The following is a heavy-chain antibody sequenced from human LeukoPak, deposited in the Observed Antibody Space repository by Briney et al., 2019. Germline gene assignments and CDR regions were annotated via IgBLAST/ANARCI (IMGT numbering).Heavy chain of an antibody. J-gene: IGHJ4*02. Sequence: GGSLRLSCAASGFTFSSYAMSWVRQAPGKGLEWVSAISGSGGSTYYADSVKGRFTISRDNSKNTLYLQMNSLRADDTAVYYCAKGHNDFWSGYPPNWGQGTLVTVSS. CDR1: GFTFSSYA. CDR2: ISGSGGST. CDR3: AKGHNDFWSGYPPN. D-gene: IGHD3-3*01. V-gene: IGHV3-23*01.